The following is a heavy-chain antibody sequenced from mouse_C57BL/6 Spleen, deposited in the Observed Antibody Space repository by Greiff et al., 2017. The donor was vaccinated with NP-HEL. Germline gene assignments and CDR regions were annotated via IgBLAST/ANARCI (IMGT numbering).Heavy chain of an antibody. Sequence: EVQLVESEGGLVQPGSSMKLSCTASGFTFSDYYMAWVRPVPEKGLEWVANINYDGSSTYYLDSLKSRFIISRDNAKNNLYLQMSSLKSEDTATYYCARALPYYYGSLDVWGTGTTVTVSS. CDR2: INYDGSST. D-gene: IGHD1-1*01. V-gene: IGHV5-16*01. J-gene: IGHJ1*03. CDR1: GFTFSDYY. CDR3: ARALPYYYGSLDV.